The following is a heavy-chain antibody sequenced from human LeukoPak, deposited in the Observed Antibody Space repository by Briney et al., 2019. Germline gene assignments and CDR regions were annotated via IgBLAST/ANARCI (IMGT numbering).Heavy chain of an antibody. CDR1: GFTFSSYA. CDR3: VKDGGYSYGYIYDYYGMDV. J-gene: IGHJ6*04. Sequence: PGGSLRLSCSASGFTFSSYATHWVRQAPGKGLEYVSAISSNGGSTYYADSVKGRFTISRDNSKNTLYLQMSSLRAEDTAVYYCVKDGGYSYGYIYDYYGMDVWGERTTVTVSS. D-gene: IGHD5-18*01. CDR2: ISSNGGST. V-gene: IGHV3-64D*06.